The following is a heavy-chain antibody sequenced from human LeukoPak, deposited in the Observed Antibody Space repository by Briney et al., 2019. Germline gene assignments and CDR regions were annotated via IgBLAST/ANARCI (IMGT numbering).Heavy chain of an antibody. J-gene: IGHJ6*03. Sequence: GGSLRLSCAASGFTFSSYSMNWVRQAPGKGLEWVSYISSSSSTIYYADSVKGRFTISRDNAKNTLYLQMNSLRAEDTAVYYCAKDTFYYGSGSYRYYYYYMDVWGKGTTVTISS. CDR3: AKDTFYYGSGSYRYYYYYMDV. D-gene: IGHD3-10*01. CDR1: GFTFSSYS. V-gene: IGHV3-48*01. CDR2: ISSSSSTI.